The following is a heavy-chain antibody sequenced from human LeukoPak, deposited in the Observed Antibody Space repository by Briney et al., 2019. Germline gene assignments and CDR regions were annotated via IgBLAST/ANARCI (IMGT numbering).Heavy chain of an antibody. CDR3: ARSSSSSWWYFDY. J-gene: IGHJ4*02. Sequence: GGSLRLSCAASGFTFSSYSMNWVRQAPGKGLEWVSSISSSSSYIYYADSVKGRFTISRDNAKNSLYLQMNSLRAEDTAVYYCARSSSSSWWYFDYWGQGTLVTVSS. CDR2: ISSSSSYI. D-gene: IGHD6-13*01. V-gene: IGHV3-21*01. CDR1: GFTFSSYS.